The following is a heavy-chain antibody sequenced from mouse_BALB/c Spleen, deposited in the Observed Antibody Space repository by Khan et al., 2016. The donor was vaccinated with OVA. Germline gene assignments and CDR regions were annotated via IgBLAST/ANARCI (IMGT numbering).Heavy chain of an antibody. D-gene: IGHD2-1*01. V-gene: IGHV5-17*02. CDR1: GFTFSSFG. J-gene: IGHJ3*01. CDR2: ISSDSITL. Sequence: EVKLVESGGGLVQPGGSRKLSCAASGFTFSSFGMHWVRQAPEKGLEWVAYISSDSITLYYADTVKGRFTISRDNPRNTLFLQVTSLRSEDTAIYYCARGNGAWFAYWGQGTLVTVSA. CDR3: ARGNGAWFAY.